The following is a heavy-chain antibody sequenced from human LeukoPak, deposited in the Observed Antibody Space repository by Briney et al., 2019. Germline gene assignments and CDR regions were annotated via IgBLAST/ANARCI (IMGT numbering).Heavy chain of an antibody. CDR1: GFTFSSYW. Sequence: GGSLRLSCAASGFTFSSYWMSWVRQAPGKGLEWVANIKQGGSEKYYVDSVKGRFTISRDNAKNSLYLQMNSLRAEDTAVYYCARAARGYGRSSSCYASFDYWGQGTMVTVSS. CDR2: IKQGGSEK. J-gene: IGHJ4*02. CDR3: ARAARGYGRSSSCYASFDY. V-gene: IGHV3-7*01. D-gene: IGHD2-2*01.